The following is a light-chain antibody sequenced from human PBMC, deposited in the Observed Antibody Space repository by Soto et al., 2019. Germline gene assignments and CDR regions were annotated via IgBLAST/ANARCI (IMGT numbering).Light chain of an antibody. CDR1: QSVSSY. Sequence: EIVLTQSPATLSLSPGERATLSCRASQSVSSYLAWYQQKPGQAPRLLIYDASNRATGIPARFSGSGSGTDFTLTISSLEPEDFAGYYCQQGSNRFTFGPGTKVDIK. CDR2: DAS. CDR3: QQGSNRFT. J-gene: IGKJ3*01. V-gene: IGKV3-11*01.